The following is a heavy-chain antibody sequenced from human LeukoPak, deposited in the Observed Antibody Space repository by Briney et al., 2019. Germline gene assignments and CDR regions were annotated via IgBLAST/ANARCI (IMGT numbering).Heavy chain of an antibody. CDR2: IYYSGST. Sequence: SETLSLTCTVSGGSISSSSYYWSWIRQPPGKGLEWIGYIYYSGSTNYNPSLKSRVTISVDTSKNQFSLKLSSVTAADTAVYYCARGLNYDFWSGYYRASYYYYYMDVWGKGTTVTVSS. D-gene: IGHD3-3*01. J-gene: IGHJ6*03. V-gene: IGHV4-61*01. CDR1: GGSISSSSYY. CDR3: ARGLNYDFWSGYYRASYYYYYMDV.